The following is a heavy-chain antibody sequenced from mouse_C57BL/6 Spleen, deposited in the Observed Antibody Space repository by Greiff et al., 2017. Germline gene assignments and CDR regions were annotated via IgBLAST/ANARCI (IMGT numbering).Heavy chain of an antibody. CDR1: GYSFTDYN. CDR2: INPNYGTT. Sequence: VQLQQSGPELVKPGASVKISCKASGYSFTDYNMNWVKQSHGKSLEWIGVINPNYGTTSYNQKFKGKATLTVDQSSSTAYMQLNSLTSEDSAVYYCASYYYGSSVYYYAIDYWGQGTSVTVSS. CDR3: ASYYYGSSVYYYAIDY. D-gene: IGHD1-1*01. J-gene: IGHJ4*01. V-gene: IGHV1-39*01.